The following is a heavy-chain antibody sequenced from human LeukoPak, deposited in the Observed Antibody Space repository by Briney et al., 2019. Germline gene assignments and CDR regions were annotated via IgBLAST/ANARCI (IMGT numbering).Heavy chain of an antibody. CDR1: GFTFSSYA. Sequence: GASLRLSCAASGFTFSSYAMSWVRQAPGKGLEWVSAISGSGGSTYYADSVKGRFTISKDNSKNTLYLQMNSLRAEDTAVYYCAKVLAYCGGDCYSDDAFDIWGQGTMVTVSS. CDR3: AKVLAYCGGDCYSDDAFDI. J-gene: IGHJ3*02. CDR2: ISGSGGST. D-gene: IGHD2-21*02. V-gene: IGHV3-23*01.